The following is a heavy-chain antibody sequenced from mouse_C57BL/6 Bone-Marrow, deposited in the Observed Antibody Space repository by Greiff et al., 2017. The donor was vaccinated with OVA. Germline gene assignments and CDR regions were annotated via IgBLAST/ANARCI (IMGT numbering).Heavy chain of an antibody. CDR1: GFSLSTFGMG. D-gene: IGHD2-5*01. V-gene: IGHV8-6*01. Sequence: QVQLKQSGPGILQPSQTLSLTCSFSGFSLSTFGMGVSWLRQPSGKDLEWLAHLYWDDDKHYNPFLKIQLRISKDTSNSQVFLKITTVDTVDTATYYCARGYSNYGYFDVWGTGTTVTVSS. CDR2: LYWDDDK. CDR3: ARGYSNYGYFDV. J-gene: IGHJ1*03.